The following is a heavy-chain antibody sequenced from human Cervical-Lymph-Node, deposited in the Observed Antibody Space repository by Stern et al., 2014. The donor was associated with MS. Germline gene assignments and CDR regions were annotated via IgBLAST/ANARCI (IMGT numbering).Heavy chain of an antibody. CDR2: IDWDADK. CDR3: ACSRSSGWTFDY. Sequence: QVTLKESGPALVKPTQTLTLTCTFSGFSLSTSAMRVSWIRQPPGKALEWLARIDWDADKFYSTSLKTRLTISNDNSKNQDVPTRTNKDPVDTATYYWACSRSSGWTFDYWGQGTLVTVSS. CDR1: GFSLSTSAMR. V-gene: IGHV2-70*04. D-gene: IGHD6-19*01. J-gene: IGHJ4*02.